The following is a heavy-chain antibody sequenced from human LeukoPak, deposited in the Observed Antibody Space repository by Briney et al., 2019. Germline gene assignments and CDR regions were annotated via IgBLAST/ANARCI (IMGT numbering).Heavy chain of an antibody. CDR2: IYSGGST. J-gene: IGHJ6*02. D-gene: IGHD3-10*01. CDR3: ARGGYYGSGSPALAYYYYYGMDV. V-gene: IGHV3-53*01. CDR1: GFTVSSNY. Sequence: TGGSLRLSCAASGFTVSSNYMSWVRQAPGKGLEWVSVIYSGGSTYYADSVKGRFTISRDNSKNTLYLQMNSLRAEDTAVYYCARGGYYGSGSPALAYYYYYGMDVWGQGTTVTVSS.